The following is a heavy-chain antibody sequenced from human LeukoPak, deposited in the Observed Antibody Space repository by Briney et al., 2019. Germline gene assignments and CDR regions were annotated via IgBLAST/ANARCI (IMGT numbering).Heavy chain of an antibody. D-gene: IGHD3-3*01. CDR2: IYYSGST. Sequence: SETLSLTCTVSGGSISSYYWSWIRQPPGKGLELVGFIYYSGSTNYNPSLKSGVTISVDTSKTQFSLKLSSVTAADTAVYYCARAADLGVGTIFGVAPNGYWFDPWGQGTLVTVSS. CDR1: GGSISSYY. V-gene: IGHV4-59*01. CDR3: ARAADLGVGTIFGVAPNGYWFDP. J-gene: IGHJ5*02.